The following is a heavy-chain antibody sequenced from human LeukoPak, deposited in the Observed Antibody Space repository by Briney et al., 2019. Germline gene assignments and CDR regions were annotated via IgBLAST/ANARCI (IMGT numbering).Heavy chain of an antibody. V-gene: IGHV3-30*18. CDR3: AKDRSYSSGWYGNWFDP. D-gene: IGHD6-19*01. J-gene: IGHJ5*02. CDR1: GFTFSSYG. CDR2: ISYDGSNK. Sequence: GGSLRLSCAASGFTFSSYGMHWVRQAPGKGLEWVAVISYDGSNKYYADSVKGRFTISRDNSKNTLYLQMNSLRAEDTAVYYCAKDRSYSSGWYGNWFDPWGQGTLVIVSS.